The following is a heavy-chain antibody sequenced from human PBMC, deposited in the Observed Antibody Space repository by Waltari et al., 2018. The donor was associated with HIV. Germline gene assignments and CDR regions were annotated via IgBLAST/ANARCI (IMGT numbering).Heavy chain of an antibody. Sequence: EVQLVESGGGLVKPGGSLRLSCAASGFTFSNAWTGWVRQAPGKGLEWVGRIKSKSDGGTTYAAPVKGRFIISRNDSKNMLYLQMKSLKTEDTAVYYCRTSSDYGDPPVDYWGQGTLVTVSS. D-gene: IGHD4-17*01. V-gene: IGHV3-15*01. J-gene: IGHJ4*02. CDR2: IKSKSDGGTT. CDR3: RTSSDYGDPPVDY. CDR1: GFTFSNAW.